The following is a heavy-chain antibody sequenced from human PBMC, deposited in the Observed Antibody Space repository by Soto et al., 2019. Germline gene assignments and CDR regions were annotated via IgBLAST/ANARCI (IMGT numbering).Heavy chain of an antibody. D-gene: IGHD4-17*01. CDR2: INHSGST. V-gene: IGHV4-34*01. Sequence: PSETLSLTCAVYGGSFSGYYWSWIRQPPGKGLEWIGEINHSGSTNYNPSLKSRVTISVDTSKNQFSLKLSSVTAADTAVYYCARGQSRTTVTPNYFDYWGQGTLVTVSS. J-gene: IGHJ4*02. CDR3: ARGQSRTTVTPNYFDY. CDR1: GGSFSGYY.